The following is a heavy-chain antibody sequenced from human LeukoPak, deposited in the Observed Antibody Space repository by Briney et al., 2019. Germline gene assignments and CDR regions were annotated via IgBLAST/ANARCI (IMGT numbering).Heavy chain of an antibody. V-gene: IGHV4-59*01. D-gene: IGHD3-22*01. CDR3: ARFAYYYDSSGGDY. J-gene: IGHJ4*02. CDR1: GGSISSYY. CDR2: IYYSGST. Sequence: PSETLSLTCTVSGGSISSYYWSWIRQPPGKGLEWIGYIYYSGSTNYNPSLKSRVTISVDTSKNQFSLKLSSVTAADTAVYYRARFAYYYDSSGGDYWGQGTLVTVSS.